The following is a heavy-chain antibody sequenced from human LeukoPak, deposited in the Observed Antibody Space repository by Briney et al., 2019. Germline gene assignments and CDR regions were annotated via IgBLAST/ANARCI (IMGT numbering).Heavy chain of an antibody. J-gene: IGHJ6*03. CDR1: GDSISSGDYY. V-gene: IGHV4-61*02. D-gene: IGHD6-6*01. CDR2: ISSSGST. Sequence: SETLSLTCTVSGDSISSGDYYWSWIRQPAGKGLEWIGRISSSGSTNYNPSLKSRVTILVDTSKNQFSLKLSSVTAADTAVYYCARDWGVSARPGYMDVWGKGTTVTVSS. CDR3: ARDWGVSARPGYMDV.